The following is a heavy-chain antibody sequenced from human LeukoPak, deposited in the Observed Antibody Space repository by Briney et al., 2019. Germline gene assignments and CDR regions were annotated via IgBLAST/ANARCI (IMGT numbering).Heavy chain of an antibody. Sequence: PGGSLRLSCAASGFTXSSYWMHWVRQAPGXGLVWVSRINSDGSSTSYADSVKGRFTISRDNAKNTLYLQMNSLRAEDTAVYYCARATHSDWWGQGTLVTVSS. V-gene: IGHV3-74*01. CDR2: INSDGSST. CDR1: GFTXSSYW. J-gene: IGHJ4*02. CDR3: ARATHSDW.